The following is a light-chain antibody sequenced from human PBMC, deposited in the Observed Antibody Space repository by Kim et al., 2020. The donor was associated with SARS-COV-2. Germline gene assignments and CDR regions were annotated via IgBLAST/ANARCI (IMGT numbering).Light chain of an antibody. CDR2: SDR. CDR1: SSNIGSNA. CDR3: AAWDDSLNGVV. Sequence: GQSVTISCSGSSSNIGSNAFHWYQQHPGTAPKLLVYSDRQRPSGVPDRFSGSKSGTSASLAISGLQSEDEADYFCAAWDDSLNGVVFGGGTQLTVL. V-gene: IGLV1-44*01. J-gene: IGLJ2*01.